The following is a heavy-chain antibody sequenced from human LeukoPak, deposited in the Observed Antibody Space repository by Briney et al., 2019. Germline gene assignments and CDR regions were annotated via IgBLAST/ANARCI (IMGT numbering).Heavy chain of an antibody. D-gene: IGHD5-12*01. CDR1: GYTFTGYY. CDR2: INPNSGGT. CDR3: ARVHPERWLQSDTWYYFDY. V-gene: IGHV1-2*02. J-gene: IGHJ4*02. Sequence: ASVKVSCKASGYTFTGYYMHWVRQAPGQGLEWMGWINPNSGGTNYAQKFQGRVTMTRDTSISTVYMELSSLRSEDTAVYYCARVHPERWLQSDTWYYFDYWGQGTLVTVSS.